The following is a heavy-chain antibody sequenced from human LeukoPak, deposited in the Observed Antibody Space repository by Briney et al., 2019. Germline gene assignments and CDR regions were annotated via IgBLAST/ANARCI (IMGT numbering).Heavy chain of an antibody. CDR2: ISTSSSTI. Sequence: PGGSLRLSCAASGFTFSSYSVNWVRQAPGKGLEWVSYISTSSSTIYYADSVKGRFTISRDNSKNTLYLQMNSLRAEDTAVYYCAKDPGYCSGGSCYPYYYFDYWGQGTLVTVSS. J-gene: IGHJ4*02. CDR3: AKDPGYCSGGSCYPYYYFDY. V-gene: IGHV3-48*01. D-gene: IGHD2-15*01. CDR1: GFTFSSYS.